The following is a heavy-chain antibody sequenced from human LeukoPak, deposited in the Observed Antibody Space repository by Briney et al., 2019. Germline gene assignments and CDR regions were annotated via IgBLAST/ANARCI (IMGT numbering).Heavy chain of an antibody. J-gene: IGHJ4*02. CDR2: IISSSGYI. Sequence: GRSLRLSCPASTFTFSSYSMNWVSQAPRKWLEWVSSIISSSGYIYYADSVKGRFTISRDNAKNSMYLQMNSLRAEDTAVYYCARGGTYQPLLGYWGQGTLVTVSS. CDR1: TFTFSSYS. D-gene: IGHD2-2*01. CDR3: ARGGTYQPLLGY. V-gene: IGHV3-21*01.